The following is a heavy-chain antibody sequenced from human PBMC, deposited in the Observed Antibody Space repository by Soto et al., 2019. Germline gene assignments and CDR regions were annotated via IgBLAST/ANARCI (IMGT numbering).Heavy chain of an antibody. V-gene: IGHV3-23*01. J-gene: IGHJ5*02. CDR3: AKEAGIAAAVFELGYYNWFDP. CDR1: GFTFSSYA. D-gene: IGHD6-13*01. CDR2: ISGSGGST. Sequence: HPGGSLRLSCAASGFTFSSYAMSWVRQAPGKGLEWVSVISGSGGSTYSADSVKGRFTISRDNSKNTLYLQMNSLRAADTAVYYCAKEAGIAAAVFELGYYNWFDPWGQGTLVTLSS.